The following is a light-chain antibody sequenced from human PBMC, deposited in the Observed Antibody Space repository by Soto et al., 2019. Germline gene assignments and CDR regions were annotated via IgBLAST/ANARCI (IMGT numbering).Light chain of an antibody. CDR2: EGS. Sequence: QSALTQPASVSGSPGQSITISCTGTSSDVGNYKLVSWYQHHPGKAPKLMIYEGSKRPSGVSNRFSGSKSGNTASLTISGLQAEDEADYYCCSYAGSSTWVFGGGTQLTVL. CDR3: CSYAGSSTWV. V-gene: IGLV2-23*01. J-gene: IGLJ3*02. CDR1: SSDVGNYKL.